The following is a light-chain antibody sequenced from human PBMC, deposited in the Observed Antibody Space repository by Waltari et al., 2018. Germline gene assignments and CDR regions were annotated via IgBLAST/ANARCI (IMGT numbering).Light chain of an antibody. CDR2: ATS. CDR3: QQTYTPPHT. J-gene: IGKJ1*01. CDR1: QSISNY. Sequence: DIQMTQSPSSLSASVGDSVTITCRASQSISNYVNWYQQKPGKAPTLLIYATSSLQSGVPSRFSGSGFDTDFTLTISSLQPEDFASFYCQQTYTPPHTFGQGTRVEIK. V-gene: IGKV1-39*01.